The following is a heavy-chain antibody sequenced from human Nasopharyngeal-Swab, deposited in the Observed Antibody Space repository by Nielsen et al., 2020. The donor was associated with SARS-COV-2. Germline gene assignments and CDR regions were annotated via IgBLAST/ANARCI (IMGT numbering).Heavy chain of an antibody. J-gene: IGHJ4*02. CDR3: ARDFDKTGD. CDR1: GFTFSNYW. D-gene: IGHD7-27*01. Sequence: GESLKISCAVSGFTFSNYWIHWVRQAPGKGLVRVSRINSDGSRTGYADSVKGRFAISRDNAKNTVYLEMNSLRAEDTAVYYCARDFDKTGDWGQGTLVTVSS. V-gene: IGHV3-74*01. CDR2: INSDGSRT.